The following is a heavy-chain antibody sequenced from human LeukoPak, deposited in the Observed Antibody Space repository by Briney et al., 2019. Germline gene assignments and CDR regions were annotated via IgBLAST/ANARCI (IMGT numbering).Heavy chain of an antibody. CDR2: IYTSGST. Sequence: SETLSLTCAVSGYSISSGYYWSWIRQPAGKGLEWIGRIYTSGSTDYNPSLKSRVTISVDTSKNQFSLKLSSVTAADTAVYYCARAFDFWSGYPFDPWGQGTLVTVSS. CDR1: GYSISSGYY. D-gene: IGHD3-3*01. J-gene: IGHJ5*02. V-gene: IGHV4-61*02. CDR3: ARAFDFWSGYPFDP.